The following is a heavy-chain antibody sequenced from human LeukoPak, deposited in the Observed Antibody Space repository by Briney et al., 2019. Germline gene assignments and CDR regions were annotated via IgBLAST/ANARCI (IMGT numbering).Heavy chain of an antibody. D-gene: IGHD5-24*01. V-gene: IGHV3-23*01. CDR3: AKGGLQEGFDY. Sequence: PGGSLRLSCSASGFTFSNYAMSWVRQAPGRGLEWVSAINDGVGRAFYADAVRGRFTISRDNSKNTLYLQMNNLRAEDTAVYHCAKGGLQEGFDYWGQGTLVTVSS. CDR2: INDGVGRA. CDR1: GFTFSNYA. J-gene: IGHJ4*02.